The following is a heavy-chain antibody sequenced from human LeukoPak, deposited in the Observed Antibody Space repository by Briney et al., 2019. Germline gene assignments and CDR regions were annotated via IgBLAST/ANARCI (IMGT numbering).Heavy chain of an antibody. D-gene: IGHD2-15*01. J-gene: IGHJ4*02. CDR1: GHSISSYY. CDR2: IYYTGST. CDR3: ARSYCRGGSCYLFDS. V-gene: IGHV4-59*08. Sequence: PSETLSLTCTVSGHSISSYYWSWIRQPPGKGLEWIGYIYYTGSTNYNPPLQRRITISVDTSKNQFSLKLSSVTAADTAVYSCARSYCRGGSCYLFDSWGQGTLVSVSS.